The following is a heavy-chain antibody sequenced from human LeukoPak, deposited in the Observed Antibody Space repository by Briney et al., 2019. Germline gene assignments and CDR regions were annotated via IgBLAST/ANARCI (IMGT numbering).Heavy chain of an antibody. V-gene: IGHV3-48*01. CDR1: GFTFSSYS. D-gene: IGHD3-22*01. J-gene: IGHJ4*02. Sequence: GGSLRLSCEASGFTFSSYSMNWVRQAPGKGLEWVSYISSTSDTIYYADSVKGQFTISRDNAKNSVYLQMNSLRAEDTAVYFCARSSGYPYLDYWGQGTLVTVSS. CDR3: ARSSGYPYLDY. CDR2: ISSTSDTI.